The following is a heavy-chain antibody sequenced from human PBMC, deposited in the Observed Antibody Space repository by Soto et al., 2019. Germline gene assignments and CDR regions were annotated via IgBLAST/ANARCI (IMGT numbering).Heavy chain of an antibody. CDR3: AGGIAARPLGY. Sequence: QLQVQESGSGLVKPSQTLSLTCAVSGGSISSGGDSWSWIRQPPGKGLEWIGYIYHSGSTYYNPSLKSRVTISVDRSKNQFSLKLSSVTAADTAVYYCAGGIAARPLGYWGQVTLVTVSS. D-gene: IGHD6-6*01. CDR1: GGSISSGGDS. CDR2: IYHSGST. J-gene: IGHJ4*02. V-gene: IGHV4-30-2*01.